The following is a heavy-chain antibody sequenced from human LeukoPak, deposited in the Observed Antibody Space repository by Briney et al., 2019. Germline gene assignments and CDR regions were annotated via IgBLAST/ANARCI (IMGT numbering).Heavy chain of an antibody. Sequence: GGSLRLSCAASGFTFSSYWMHWVRRAPGKGPVWVSRINNDGSGTTYADSVKGRFTISRDDAKNTLYLQMNSLRAEDTAVYYCVRGGESTWSWGQGTLVTVSS. V-gene: IGHV3-74*01. D-gene: IGHD2-15*01. CDR3: VRGGESTWS. CDR2: INNDGSGT. CDR1: GFTFSSYW. J-gene: IGHJ5*02.